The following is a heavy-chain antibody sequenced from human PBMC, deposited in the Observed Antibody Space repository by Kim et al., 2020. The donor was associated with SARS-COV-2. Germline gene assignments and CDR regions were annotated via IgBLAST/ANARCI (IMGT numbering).Heavy chain of an antibody. D-gene: IGHD2-2*01. CDR2: ISYDGSNK. CDR3: AKEISDIVVVPAAYHRTHYGMDV. J-gene: IGHJ6*02. Sequence: GGSLRLSCAASGFTFSSYGMHWVRQAPGKGLEWVAVISYDGSNKYYADSVKGRFTISRDNSKNTLYLQMNSLRAEDTAVYYCAKEISDIVVVPAAYHRTHYGMDVWGQGTTVTVSS. CDR1: GFTFSSYG. V-gene: IGHV3-30*18.